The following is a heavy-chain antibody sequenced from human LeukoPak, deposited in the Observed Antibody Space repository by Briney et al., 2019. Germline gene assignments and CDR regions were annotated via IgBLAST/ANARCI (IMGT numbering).Heavy chain of an antibody. CDR1: GGSISSSSYY. D-gene: IGHD2-2*01. CDR3: ARSPIVPTHLFDY. J-gene: IGHJ4*02. CDR2: IYYSGST. Sequence: SETLSLTCTVSGGSISSSSYYWGWIRQPPGKGLEWIGSIYYSGSTYYNPSLKSRVTISVDTSKNQFSLKLSSVTAADTAVYYCARSPIVPTHLFDYWGQGTLVTVSS. V-gene: IGHV4-39*01.